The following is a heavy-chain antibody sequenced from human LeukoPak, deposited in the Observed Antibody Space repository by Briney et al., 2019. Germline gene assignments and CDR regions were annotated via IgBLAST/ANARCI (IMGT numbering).Heavy chain of an antibody. CDR3: ARGFSMAFDI. Sequence: GGSLRLSCAASGFTFSSYEMNWVRQAPGKGLEWVSYISSSGSTIYYADSVKGRFTISRDNAKNSLYLQMNSLRAEDTALYYCARGFSMAFDIWGQGTMVTVSS. CDR2: ISSSGSTI. V-gene: IGHV3-48*03. J-gene: IGHJ3*02. CDR1: GFTFSSYE. D-gene: IGHD3-10*01.